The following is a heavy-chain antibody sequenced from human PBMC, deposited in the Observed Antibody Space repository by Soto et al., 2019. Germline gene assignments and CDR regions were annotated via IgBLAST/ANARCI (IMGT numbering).Heavy chain of an antibody. CDR2: IYYTGTT. CDR3: ARHEYVSSSYDLLDV. J-gene: IGHJ3*01. CDR1: GGSVTNINYF. D-gene: IGHD3-22*01. Sequence: PSETLSLTCSVSGGSVTNINYFWAWIRQSPGKGLEWIANIYYTGTTFYNPSLRSRVPMTIDASKNRFSLNLSSVTASDTALYYCARHEYVSSSYDLLDVWGRGTMVTVSS. V-gene: IGHV4-39*01.